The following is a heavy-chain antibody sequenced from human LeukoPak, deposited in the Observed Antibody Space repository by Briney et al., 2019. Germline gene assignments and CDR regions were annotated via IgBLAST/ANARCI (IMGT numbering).Heavy chain of an antibody. J-gene: IGHJ4*02. CDR2: ISSSGTTI. D-gene: IGHD3-22*01. CDR1: GFTFSDYY. CDR3: AKVGTYYYDTRHFDY. Sequence: PGGSLRLSCAASGFTFSDYYMSWIRQAPGKGLEWVSYISSSGTTIYYADSVKGRFTISRDNSKNTLYLQMNSLRAEDTAVYYCAKVGTYYYDTRHFDYWGQGTLVTVSS. V-gene: IGHV3-11*01.